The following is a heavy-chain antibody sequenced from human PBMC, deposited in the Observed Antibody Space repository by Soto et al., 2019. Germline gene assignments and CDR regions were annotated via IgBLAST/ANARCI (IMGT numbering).Heavy chain of an antibody. CDR1: GDTFTTYD. D-gene: IGHD3-10*01. J-gene: IGHJ4*02. V-gene: IGHV1-8*01. Sequence: PWPPVKVSCKASGDTFTTYDINWVRQATGHGLEWMGWINPNSGNIGYAQRFQGRVTMTRDTAIRTAYMEVSSLRSDDTAVYYCARGRASGSYYLLDYWGQGTLVTVSS. CDR2: INPNSGNI. CDR3: ARGRASGSYYLLDY.